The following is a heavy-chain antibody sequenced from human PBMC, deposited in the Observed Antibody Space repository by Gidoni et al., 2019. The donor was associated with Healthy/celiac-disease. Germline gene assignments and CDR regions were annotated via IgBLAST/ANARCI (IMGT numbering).Heavy chain of an antibody. CDR2: ISSSSSTI. CDR1: GFTFSSYS. Sequence: EVQLVESGGGLVQPGGSLRLSCAASGFTFSSYSMNWVRQAPGKGLEWVSYISSSSSTIYYADSVKGRFTISRDNAKNSLYLQMNSLRDEDTAVYYCAREQQLVRYPPNNWYFDLWGRGTLVTVSS. J-gene: IGHJ2*01. CDR3: AREQQLVRYPPNNWYFDL. D-gene: IGHD6-13*01. V-gene: IGHV3-48*02.